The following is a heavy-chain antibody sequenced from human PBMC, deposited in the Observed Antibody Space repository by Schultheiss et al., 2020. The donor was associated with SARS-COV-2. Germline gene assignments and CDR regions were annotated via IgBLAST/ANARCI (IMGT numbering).Heavy chain of an antibody. CDR2: ISSRNTI. V-gene: IGHV3-69-1*02. Sequence: GGSLRLSCAASGFTITDYNMNWVRQAPGKGLEWVSFISSRNTIYYADSVRGRFTISRDNAKNSLYLQMNSLRAEDTAVYYCARVPFHSGWPRLANYYGMDVWGQGTTVTVSS. D-gene: IGHD6-19*01. CDR3: ARVPFHSGWPRLANYYGMDV. CDR1: GFTITDYN. J-gene: IGHJ6*02.